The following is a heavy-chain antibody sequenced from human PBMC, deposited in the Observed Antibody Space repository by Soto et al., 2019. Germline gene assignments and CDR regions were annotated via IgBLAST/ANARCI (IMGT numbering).Heavy chain of an antibody. CDR3: ASVAPGGFDP. CDR2: INHSGST. J-gene: IGHJ5*02. V-gene: IGHV4-34*01. Sequence: QVQLQQWGAGLLKPSETLSLTCAVYGGSFSGYYWSWIRQPPGKGLEWIGEINHSGSTNYNPSLKSRVTISVDTSKNQFSLKLSSVTAADTAVSYCASVAPGGFDPWGQGTLVTVSA. D-gene: IGHD4-17*01. CDR1: GGSFSGYY.